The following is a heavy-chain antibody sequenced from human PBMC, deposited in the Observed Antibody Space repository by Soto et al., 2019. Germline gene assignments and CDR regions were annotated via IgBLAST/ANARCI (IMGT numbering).Heavy chain of an antibody. CDR2: ISHRGST. D-gene: IGHD3-10*01. Sequence: QVHLQESGPRLVRPSGTLVLTCAVSGDSLSSDKWWTWVRQPPGKGLEWIGEISHRGSTNYSPSLKIRLVLSLATTKTHSSRNRTSGTAADTAVYYGAAAPRTSGVFSGRFAPWGQGIRFTVSS. CDR1: GDSLSSDKW. J-gene: IGHJ5*02. V-gene: IGHV4-4*02. CDR3: AAAPRTSGVFSGRFAP.